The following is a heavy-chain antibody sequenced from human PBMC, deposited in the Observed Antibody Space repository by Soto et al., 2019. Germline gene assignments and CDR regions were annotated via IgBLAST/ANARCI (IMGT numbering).Heavy chain of an antibody. CDR1: GGTFSSYA. D-gene: IGHD5-12*01. CDR2: IIPIFGTA. J-gene: IGHJ5*02. CDR3: ARASSRYGYPEYQSNWFDP. V-gene: IGHV1-69*01. Sequence: QVQLVQSGAEVKKPGSSVKVSCKASGGTFSSYAIRWVRQAPGQGLEWMGGIIPIFGTANYAQKFQGRVTITADESTSTAYMELSSLRSEDTAVYYCARASSRYGYPEYQSNWFDPWGQVTLVTVCS.